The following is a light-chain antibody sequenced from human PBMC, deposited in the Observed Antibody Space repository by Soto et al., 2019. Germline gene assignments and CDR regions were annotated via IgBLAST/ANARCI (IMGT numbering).Light chain of an antibody. Sequence: DIQMTQSPSSLSASVGDRVTITCQASQDISNYLNCYQQKPGKDPKLLIYDASNLETGVPSRFSGSGSGTDFTFNISSLQTEDIATYYCQQYDNLPLTFGGGTKVEIK. V-gene: IGKV1-33*01. CDR3: QQYDNLPLT. J-gene: IGKJ4*01. CDR1: QDISNY. CDR2: DAS.